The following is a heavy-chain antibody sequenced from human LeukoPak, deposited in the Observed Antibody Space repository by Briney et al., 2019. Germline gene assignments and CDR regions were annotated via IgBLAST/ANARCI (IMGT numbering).Heavy chain of an antibody. J-gene: IGHJ4*02. D-gene: IGHD1-26*01. V-gene: IGHV3-53*01. CDR1: GFTVSSNY. Sequence: GGSLRLSCAVSGFTVSSNYMSWVRQAPGKGLEWVSVIYSGGSTYYADSVKGRFTISRDNAKNSLYLQMNSLRAEDTAVYYCARDYSGSYGNWGQGTLVTVSS. CDR3: ARDYSGSYGN. CDR2: IYSGGST.